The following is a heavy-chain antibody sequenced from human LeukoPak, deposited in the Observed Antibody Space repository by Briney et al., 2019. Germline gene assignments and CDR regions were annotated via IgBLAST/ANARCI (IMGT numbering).Heavy chain of an antibody. CDR1: GYTFTSYG. CDR2: IIPIFGTA. Sequence: ASVKVSCTASGYTFTSYGISWVRQAPGQGLEWMGGIIPIFGTANYAQKFQGRVTITADESTSTAYMELSSLRSEDTAVYYCARSEMIVADYWGQGTLVTVSS. J-gene: IGHJ4*02. CDR3: ARSEMIVADY. D-gene: IGHD3-22*01. V-gene: IGHV1-69*13.